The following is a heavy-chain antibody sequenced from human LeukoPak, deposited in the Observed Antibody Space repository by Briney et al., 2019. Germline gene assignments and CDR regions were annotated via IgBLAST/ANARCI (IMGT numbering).Heavy chain of an antibody. CDR1: GDSVSSNSAA. Sequence: SQTLSLTCAISGDSVSSNSAAWNWIRQSPSRGLEWLGRTYYRSKWYNDYAVSVKSRITITPDPSKNQFSLQLNSVTPEGTAAYYCTRARYCYSSNCYEYYFDYWGQGTLVTVSS. CDR2: TYYRSKWYN. V-gene: IGHV6-1*01. J-gene: IGHJ4*02. CDR3: TRARYCYSSNCYEYYFDY. D-gene: IGHD2-2*01.